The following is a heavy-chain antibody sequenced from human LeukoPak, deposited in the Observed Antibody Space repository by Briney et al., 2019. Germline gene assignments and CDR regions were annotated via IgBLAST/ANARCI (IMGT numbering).Heavy chain of an antibody. CDR3: ARAHSIASYYYGVDV. CDR2: IYHSGST. CDR1: GGSISSGGYY. J-gene: IGHJ6*02. Sequence: PSQTLSLTCTVSGGSISSGGYYWSWIRQPPGKGLEWIGYIYHSGSTYYNPSLKSRVTISVDRSKNQFSLKLSSVTAADTAVYYCARAHSIASYYYGVDVWGQGTTVTVSS. D-gene: IGHD2/OR15-2a*01. V-gene: IGHV4-30-2*01.